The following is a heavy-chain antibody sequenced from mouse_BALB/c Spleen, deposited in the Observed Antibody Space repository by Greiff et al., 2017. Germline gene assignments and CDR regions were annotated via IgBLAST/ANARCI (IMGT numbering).Heavy chain of an antibody. CDR3: ARGLGFAY. V-gene: IGHV5-6-3*01. CDR2: INSNVGST. Sequence: EVKLVESGGGLVQPGGSLKLSCAASGFTFSSYGMSWVRQTPDKRLELVATINSNVGSTYYPDSVKGRFTISRDNAKNTLYLQMSSLKSEDTAMYYCARGLGFAYWGQGTLVTVSA. D-gene: IGHD4-1*01. CDR1: GFTFSSYG. J-gene: IGHJ3*01.